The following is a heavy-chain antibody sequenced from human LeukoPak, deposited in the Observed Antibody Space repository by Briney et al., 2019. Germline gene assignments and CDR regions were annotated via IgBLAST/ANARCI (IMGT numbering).Heavy chain of an antibody. D-gene: IGHD2-2*01. J-gene: IGHJ4*02. CDR2: IYYSGST. CDR3: ARLGPAASFDY. CDR1: GGSISSYY. Sequence: SETLSLTCTVSGGSISSYYWSWIRQPPGKGLEWTGYIYYSGSTNYNPSLKSRVTISVDTSKNQFSLKLSSVTAADTAVYYCARLGPAASFDYWGQGTLVTVSS. V-gene: IGHV4-59*08.